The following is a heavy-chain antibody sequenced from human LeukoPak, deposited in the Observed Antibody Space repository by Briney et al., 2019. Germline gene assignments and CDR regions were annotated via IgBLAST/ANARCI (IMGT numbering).Heavy chain of an antibody. D-gene: IGHD2-15*01. CDR1: GYTFTGYY. V-gene: IGHV1-2*02. CDR3: ARGVVWVAATTWLDP. Sequence: GASVKVSCKASGYTFTGYYMHWVRQAPGQGLEWMGWINPNSGGTNYAQKFQGRVTMTRDTSISTAYMELSRLRSDDPAVYYCARGVVWVAATTWLDPGGKGTLVTVSS. CDR2: INPNSGGT. J-gene: IGHJ5*02.